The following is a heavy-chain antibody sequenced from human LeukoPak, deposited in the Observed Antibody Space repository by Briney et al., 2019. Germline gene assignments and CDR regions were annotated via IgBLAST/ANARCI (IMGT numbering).Heavy chain of an antibody. CDR1: GYTFTSYG. J-gene: IGHJ3*02. V-gene: IGHV1-69*13. CDR3: ARDPTEYYDFWSGYAVSRDAFDI. D-gene: IGHD3-3*01. CDR2: IIPIFGTA. Sequence: SVKVSCKASGYTFTSYGISWVRQAPGQGLEWMGGIIPIFGTANYAQKFQGRVMITADESTSTAYMELSSLRSEDTAVYYCARDPTEYYDFWSGYAVSRDAFDIWGQGTMVTVSS.